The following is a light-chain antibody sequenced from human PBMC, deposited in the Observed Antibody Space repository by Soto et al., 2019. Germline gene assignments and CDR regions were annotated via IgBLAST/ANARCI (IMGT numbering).Light chain of an antibody. CDR3: QQYGSSPRT. Sequence: EIVLTQSPATLSLSPGERATLSCRASQSVDNYLDWYQQKPGQAPRLLIYGASSRATGIPDRFSGSGSGTDFTLTISRLEPEDFAVYCCQQYGSSPRTFGQGTKVDI. CDR2: GAS. V-gene: IGKV3-20*01. CDR1: QSVDNY. J-gene: IGKJ1*01.